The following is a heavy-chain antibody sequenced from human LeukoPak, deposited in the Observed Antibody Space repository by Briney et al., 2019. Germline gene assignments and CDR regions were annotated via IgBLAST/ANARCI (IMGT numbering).Heavy chain of an antibody. CDR3: ASGPFYGTDAFDI. Sequence: SETLSLTCTVSGGSTSSSTYYWGWIRQPPGKGLEWIGSMYYSSGNTYYNPSLKSRVTISVDTSKNQFSLKLSSVTAADTAVYYCASGPFYGTDAFDIWGQGTMVTVSS. D-gene: IGHD1-14*01. CDR1: GGSTSSSTYY. CDR2: MYYSSGNT. V-gene: IGHV4-39*07. J-gene: IGHJ3*02.